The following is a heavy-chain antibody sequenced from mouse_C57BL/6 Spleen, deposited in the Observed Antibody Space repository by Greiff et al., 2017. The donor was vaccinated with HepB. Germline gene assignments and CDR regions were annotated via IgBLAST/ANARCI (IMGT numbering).Heavy chain of an antibody. J-gene: IGHJ4*01. V-gene: IGHV1-81*01. CDR1: GYTFTSYC. Sequence: QVQLQQSGAELARPGASVKLSCKASGYTFTSYCISWVKQRPGQGLEWIGEIYPRSGNTYYNEKFKGKATLTADKSSSTAYMELRSLTSEDSAVYFCASARNYGSSPYAMDYWGQGTSVTVSS. CDR2: IYPRSGNT. CDR3: ASARNYGSSPYAMDY. D-gene: IGHD1-1*01.